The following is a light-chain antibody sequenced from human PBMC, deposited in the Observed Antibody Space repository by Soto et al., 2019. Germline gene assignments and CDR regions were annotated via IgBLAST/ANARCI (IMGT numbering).Light chain of an antibody. CDR3: QQYSTYWT. V-gene: IGKV1-5*01. CDR1: QSISSW. CDR2: DAS. Sequence: DIQMTQSPSTLSASVGDRVTITCRASQSISSWLAWYQQKPGKAPKVLIYDASSLESGVPSRFSGSGSGTEFTLTISSLQPDDFATYYCQQYSTYWTFGQGTKVDI. J-gene: IGKJ1*01.